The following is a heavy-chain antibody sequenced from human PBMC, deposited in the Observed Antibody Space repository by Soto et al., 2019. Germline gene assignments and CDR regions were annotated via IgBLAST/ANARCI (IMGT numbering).Heavy chain of an antibody. CDR1: GFTFSSYA. CDR3: AKAREDGYNGDAFDI. Sequence: PGGSLRLSCAASGFTFSSYAMSWVRQAPGKGLEWVSAISGSGGSTYYADSVKGRFTIFRDNAKNSLYLQMNSLRAEDTALYYCAKAREDGYNGDAFDIWGQGTMVTVSS. J-gene: IGHJ3*02. D-gene: IGHD5-12*01. V-gene: IGHV3-23*01. CDR2: ISGSGGST.